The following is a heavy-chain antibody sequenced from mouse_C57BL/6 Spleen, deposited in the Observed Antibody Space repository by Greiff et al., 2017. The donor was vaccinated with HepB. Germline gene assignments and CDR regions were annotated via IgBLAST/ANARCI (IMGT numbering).Heavy chain of an antibody. CDR1: GFNIKDYY. Sequence: EVQLQQSGAELVRPGASVKLSCTASGFNIKDYYMHWVKQRPEKGLEWIGRIDPEDGDTEYAPKFQGKATMTADTSSNTAYLQISSLTSEDTAVYYCTTYHLYYDDDGYFDYWGQGTTLTVSS. D-gene: IGHD2-4*01. CDR3: TTYHLYYDDDGYFDY. J-gene: IGHJ2*01. V-gene: IGHV14-1*01. CDR2: IDPEDGDT.